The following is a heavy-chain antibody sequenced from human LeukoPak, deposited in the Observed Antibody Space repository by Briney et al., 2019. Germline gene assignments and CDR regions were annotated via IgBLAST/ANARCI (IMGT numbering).Heavy chain of an antibody. CDR3: ARAAHGSHWFDP. CDR1: GDSVPSNRAA. CDR2: TYYMSKWNL. D-gene: IGHD2-15*01. J-gene: IGHJ5*02. V-gene: IGHV6-1*01. Sequence: SQTLSLTCAISGDSVPSNRAAWNWIRQSPSRGLEWLGRTYYMSKWNLEYAMSVKSRITINPDTAKNQFSLQLSSVTPEDTAVYYCARAAHGSHWFDPWGQGTLVTVSS.